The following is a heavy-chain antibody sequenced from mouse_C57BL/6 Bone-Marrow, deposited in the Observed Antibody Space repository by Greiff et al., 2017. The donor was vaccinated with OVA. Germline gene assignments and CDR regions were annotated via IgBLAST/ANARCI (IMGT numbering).Heavy chain of an antibody. J-gene: IGHJ3*01. CDR2: IYPRDGST. CDR1: GYTFTSYD. Sequence: VQLQQSGPELVKPGASVKLSCKASGYTFTSYDINWVKQRPGQGLEWIGWIYPRDGSTKYNEKFKGKATLTVDTSSSTAYMELHSLTSEDSAVYFCARTRITTVVAPFAYWGQGTLATVSA. CDR3: ARTRITTVVAPFAY. V-gene: IGHV1-85*01. D-gene: IGHD1-1*01.